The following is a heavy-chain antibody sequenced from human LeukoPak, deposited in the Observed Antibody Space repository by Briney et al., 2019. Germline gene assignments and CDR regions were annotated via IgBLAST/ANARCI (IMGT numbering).Heavy chain of an antibody. CDR2: IYYSGST. CDR3: ARENGIPRPDY. CDR1: GGSISSSSYY. V-gene: IGHV4-39*07. D-gene: IGHD5-18*01. J-gene: IGHJ4*02. Sequence: SETLSLICTVSGGSISSSSYYWGWIRQPPGKGLEWIGSIYYSGSTYYNPSLKSRVTISVDTSKNQFSLKLSSVTAADTAVYYCARENGIPRPDYWGQGTLVTVSS.